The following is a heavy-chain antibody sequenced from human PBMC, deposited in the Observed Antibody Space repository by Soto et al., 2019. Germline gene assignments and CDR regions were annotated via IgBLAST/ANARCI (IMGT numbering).Heavy chain of an antibody. Sequence: QVQLVQSGAEVKKPGSSVKVSCKASGGTFSSYTIIWVRQAPGQGLEWMGRIIPILGIANYAQKFQGRVTITADKSPSTADMELSSLRSEDTAVYYCAAYYGDNEYWGQGTLVTVSS. CDR1: GGTFSSYT. J-gene: IGHJ4*02. CDR2: IIPILGIA. D-gene: IGHD4-17*01. CDR3: AAYYGDNEY. V-gene: IGHV1-69*02.